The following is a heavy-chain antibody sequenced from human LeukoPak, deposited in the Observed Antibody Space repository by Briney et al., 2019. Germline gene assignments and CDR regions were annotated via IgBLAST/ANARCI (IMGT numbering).Heavy chain of an antibody. V-gene: IGHV3-48*03. CDR3: AREGGSGSYLGNCDY. Sequence: GGSLRLSCAASGFTFSSYEMNWVRQAPGKGLEWVSYISSSGSTIYYADSVKGRFTISRDNAKNSLYLQMNTLRAEDTAVYYCAREGGSGSYLGNCDYWGQGTLVTVSS. D-gene: IGHD3-10*01. J-gene: IGHJ4*02. CDR2: ISSSGSTI. CDR1: GFTFSSYE.